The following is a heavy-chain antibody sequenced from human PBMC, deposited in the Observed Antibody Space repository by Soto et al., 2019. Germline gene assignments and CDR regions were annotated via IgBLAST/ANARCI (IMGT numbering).Heavy chain of an antibody. CDR2: ISSHGRDI. V-gene: IGHV3-21*06. Sequence: EVQLVESGGGLVKPGGSVRLSCEASGFTVTSDSMTWVRQAPGKGLEWVSSISSHGRDIFYADSVKCRFTISRDNAKDSLHLQMNSLTGEDSAVYYCARGAALAGKLDLWGQGTLVTVSS. CDR3: ARGAALAGKLDL. CDR1: GFTVTSDS. D-gene: IGHD6-19*01. J-gene: IGHJ4*02.